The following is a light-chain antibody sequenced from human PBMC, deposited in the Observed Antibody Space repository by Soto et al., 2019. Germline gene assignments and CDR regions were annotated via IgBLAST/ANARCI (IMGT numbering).Light chain of an antibody. CDR2: GAS. CDR3: QQYNNWLRT. J-gene: IGKJ1*01. CDR1: QSVSSSY. V-gene: IGKV3-20*01. Sequence: EIVLTQSPCTLSLSPGERATLSCRASQSVSSSYLAWYQQKPGQAPRLLIYGASSRATGIPDRFSGSGSGTEFTLTISSLQSEDFAVYYCQQYNNWLRTFGQGTKVDIK.